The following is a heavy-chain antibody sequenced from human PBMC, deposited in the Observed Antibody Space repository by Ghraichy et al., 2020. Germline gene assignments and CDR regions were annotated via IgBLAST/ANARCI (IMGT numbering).Heavy chain of an antibody. CDR1: GGSFSGYY. Sequence: SETLSLTCAVYGGSFSGYYWSWIRQPPGKGLEWIGEINHSGSTNYNPSLKSRVTISVDTSKNQFSLKLSSVTAADTAVYYCARGQWLVRKYFDYWGQGTLVTVSS. D-gene: IGHD6-19*01. J-gene: IGHJ4*02. V-gene: IGHV4-34*01. CDR3: ARGQWLVRKYFDY. CDR2: INHSGST.